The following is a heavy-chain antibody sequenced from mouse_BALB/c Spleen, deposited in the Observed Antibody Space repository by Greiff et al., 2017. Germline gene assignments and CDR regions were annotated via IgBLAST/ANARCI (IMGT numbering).Heavy chain of an antibody. D-gene: IGHD1-2*01. CDR1: GYSITSDYA. CDR2: ISYSGST. CDR3: ARYYGYGGYYAMDY. J-gene: IGHJ4*01. Sequence: EVHLVESGPGLVKPSQSLSLTCTVTGYSITSDYAWNWIRQFPGNKLEWMGYISYSGSTSYNPSLKSRISITRDTSKNQFFLQLNSVTTEDTATYYCARYYGYGGYYAMDYWGQGTSVTVSS. V-gene: IGHV3-2*02.